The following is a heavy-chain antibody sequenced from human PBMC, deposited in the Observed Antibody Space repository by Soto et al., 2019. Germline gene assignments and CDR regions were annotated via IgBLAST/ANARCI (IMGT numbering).Heavy chain of an antibody. CDR1: GYTFTSYG. Sequence: SVKVSCKASGYTFTSYGISWVRQAPGQGLEWMGWISAYKGNTNYAQEIQGRVTMTTDTSTSTAYMELRSLRSDDTAVYYCARKGYCSSTSCLWGSYYYGMDVWGQGTTVTVSS. V-gene: IGHV1-18*01. CDR3: ARKGYCSSTSCLWGSYYYGMDV. J-gene: IGHJ6*02. CDR2: ISAYKGNT. D-gene: IGHD2-2*01.